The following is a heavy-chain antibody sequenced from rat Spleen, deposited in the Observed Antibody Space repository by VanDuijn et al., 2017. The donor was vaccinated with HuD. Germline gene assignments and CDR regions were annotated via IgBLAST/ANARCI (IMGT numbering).Heavy chain of an antibody. D-gene: IGHD4-3*01. J-gene: IGHJ4*01. CDR3: ARHNSGYGVMDA. Sequence: EVQLVESGGGLVQPGRSLQLSCAASGFTFSDYGMAWVRQAPTKGLEWVATISYGDSSGHSSTYYRDSVKGRFTISRDNAKSILYLQMDSLRSEDTATYYCARHNSGYGVMDAWGQGASVTVSS. V-gene: IGHV5-29*01. CDR2: ISYGDSSGHSST. CDR1: GFTFSDYG.